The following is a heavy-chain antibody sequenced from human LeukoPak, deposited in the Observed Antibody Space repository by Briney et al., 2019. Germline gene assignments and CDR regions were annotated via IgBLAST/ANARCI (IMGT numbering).Heavy chain of an antibody. CDR1: GGSISSYY. Sequence: PSETLSLTCTVSGGSISSYYWSWIRQPPGKGLEWIGYIYYSGSTNYNPSLKSRVTISVDTSKNQFSLKLSSVTAADTAVYYCARGVAARGGDFDYWGQGTLVTVSS. V-gene: IGHV4-59*08. CDR3: ARGVAARGGDFDY. D-gene: IGHD6-6*01. J-gene: IGHJ4*02. CDR2: IYYSGST.